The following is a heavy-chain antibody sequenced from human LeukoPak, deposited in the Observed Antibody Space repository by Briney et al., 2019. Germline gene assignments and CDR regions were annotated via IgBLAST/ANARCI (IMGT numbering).Heavy chain of an antibody. J-gene: IGHJ4*02. CDR3: ARVGVDGSGTYGDY. CDR2: IISSGRVI. CDR1: GFTFSSYE. V-gene: IGHV3-48*03. Sequence: GGSLRLSCAVSGFTFSSYEMNWVRQAPGKGLEWVSYIISSGRVIYYEDPVKGRFTISRDNAKNSLYLQMNSLRAEDTAVYYCARVGVDGSGTYGDYWGQGTLVTVSS. D-gene: IGHD3-10*01.